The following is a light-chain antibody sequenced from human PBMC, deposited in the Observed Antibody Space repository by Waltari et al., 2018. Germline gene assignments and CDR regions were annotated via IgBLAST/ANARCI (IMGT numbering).Light chain of an antibody. CDR3: HQYYSTPFT. CDR1: QSVLYSSNNKNY. J-gene: IGKJ3*01. Sequence: DIVMTQSPDSLAVSLGERATINCKSSQSVLYSSNNKNYLAWYQQKPGQPPKLLIYWASTRESGVPDRFSGSESGTDLTLTISSLQAEDVAVYYCHQYYSTPFTFGPGTKVDIK. V-gene: IGKV4-1*01. CDR2: WAS.